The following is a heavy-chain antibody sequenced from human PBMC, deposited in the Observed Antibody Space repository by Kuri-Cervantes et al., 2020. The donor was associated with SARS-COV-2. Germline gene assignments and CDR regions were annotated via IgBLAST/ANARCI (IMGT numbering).Heavy chain of an antibody. CDR1: TSSFSDWY. Sequence: GGSLRLSCTVSTSSFSDWYLSWIRQAPGKGLEWISYTSSSDKTMYYADSVKGRFTSSRDNSKNTLYLQMNSLRAEDTAVYYCAKCPTIFGVVIRSAFDFWGQGTMVTVSS. J-gene: IGHJ3*01. CDR3: AKCPTIFGVVIRSAFDF. CDR2: TSSSDKTM. V-gene: IGHV3-11*04. D-gene: IGHD3-3*01.